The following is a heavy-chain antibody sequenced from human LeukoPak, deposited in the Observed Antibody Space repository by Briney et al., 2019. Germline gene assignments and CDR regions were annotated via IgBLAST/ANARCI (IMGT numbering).Heavy chain of an antibody. Sequence: GGSLRLSCTVSGFTVSSNSMSWVRQAPGKGLEWVSVINSGGSTYYADSVKGRFTISRDNSKNTLYLQMNSLRAEDTAVYYCARSITGRGMGSTIELWGQGTLVTVSS. V-gene: IGHV3-53*01. CDR3: ARSITGRGMGSTIEL. D-gene: IGHD2-2*01. CDR1: GFTVSSNS. J-gene: IGHJ5*02. CDR2: INSGGST.